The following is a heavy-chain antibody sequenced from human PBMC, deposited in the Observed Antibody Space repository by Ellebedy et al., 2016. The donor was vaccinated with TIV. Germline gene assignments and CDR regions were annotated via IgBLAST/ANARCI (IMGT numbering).Heavy chain of an antibody. CDR3: VKGQGYYGSGTYEALDY. Sequence: GGSLRLXCSASGFSFSSYAMHWVRQAPGKGLEYLSGISSDGGSTYYADSVKGRFTISRDNSKNTLYLQISSLRVEDMAVYYCVKGQGYYGSGTYEALDYWGQGTLVTVSS. D-gene: IGHD3-10*01. V-gene: IGHV3-64D*06. CDR2: ISSDGGST. J-gene: IGHJ4*02. CDR1: GFSFSSYA.